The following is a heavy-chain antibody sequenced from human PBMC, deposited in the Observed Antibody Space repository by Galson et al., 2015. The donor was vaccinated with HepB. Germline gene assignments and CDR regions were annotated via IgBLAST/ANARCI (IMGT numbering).Heavy chain of an antibody. CDR1: GFTFSSYG. J-gene: IGHJ6*02. V-gene: IGHV3-33*01. CDR2: IWYDGSNK. Sequence: SLRLSCAASGFTFSSYGMHWVRQAPGKGLEWVAVIWYDGSNKYYADSVKDRFTISRDNSKNTLYLQMNSLRAEDTAVYYCARDHGYDILTGRDYYGMDVWGQGTTVTVSS. CDR3: ARDHGYDILTGRDYYGMDV. D-gene: IGHD3-9*01.